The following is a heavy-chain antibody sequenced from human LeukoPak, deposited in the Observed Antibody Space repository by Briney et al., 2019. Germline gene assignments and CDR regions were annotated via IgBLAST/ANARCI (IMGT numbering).Heavy chain of an antibody. J-gene: IGHJ4*02. CDR1: GFIFSSYA. Sequence: GGSLRLSCAASGFIFSSYAMTWVRQAPGKGLEWVASIKEDGSEKYYVDSVKGRFTISRDNAKNSLYLQMNSLRAEDTAVYYCAREAKWGQGTLVTVSS. CDR3: AREAK. V-gene: IGHV3-7*01. CDR2: IKEDGSEK.